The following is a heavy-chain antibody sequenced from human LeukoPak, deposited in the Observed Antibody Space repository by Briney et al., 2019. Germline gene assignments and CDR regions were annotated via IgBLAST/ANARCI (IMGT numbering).Heavy chain of an antibody. CDR1: GFTFSSYS. D-gene: IGHD6-19*01. J-gene: IGHJ4*02. V-gene: IGHV3-21*01. Sequence: GGSLRLSCAASGFTFSSYSMNWVRQAPGKGLEWVSSISSSSTCIYYADSVKGRFTISRDNAKNSLYLQMNSLRAEDTAVYYCARASSQWLVPYWGQGTLVTVSS. CDR2: ISSSSTCI. CDR3: ARASSQWLVPY.